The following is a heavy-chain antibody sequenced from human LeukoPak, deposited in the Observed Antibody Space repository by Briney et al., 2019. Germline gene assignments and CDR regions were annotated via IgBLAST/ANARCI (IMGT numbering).Heavy chain of an antibody. D-gene: IGHD3-10*02. CDR2: INSDGSST. Sequence: GGSLRLSCAASGFTFSTSWMTWVRQAPGKGLEWVSRINSDGSSTSYADSVKGRFTISRDNAKNTLYLQMNSLRAEDTAVYYCARDLGSGSYVGYWGQGTLVTVSS. CDR1: GFTFSTSW. J-gene: IGHJ4*02. CDR3: ARDLGSGSYVGY. V-gene: IGHV3-74*01.